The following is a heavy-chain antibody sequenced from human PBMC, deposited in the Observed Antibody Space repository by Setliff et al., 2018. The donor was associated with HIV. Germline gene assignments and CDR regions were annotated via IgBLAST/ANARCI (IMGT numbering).Heavy chain of an antibody. CDR1: GDAISPYY. V-gene: IGHV4-59*08. CDR2: FATDGST. D-gene: IGHD3-10*01. Sequence: SETLSLTCSVXGDAISPYYWSWIRQPPGKGLEGIGCFATDGSTNYNPPLKSRRSIPXXXSKNEFXLKLTSVTAADTAMYYCTRHLPVYYGSGVSYYFDYWGQGXXXXVSS. CDR3: TRHLPVYYGSGVSYYFDY. J-gene: IGHJ4*02.